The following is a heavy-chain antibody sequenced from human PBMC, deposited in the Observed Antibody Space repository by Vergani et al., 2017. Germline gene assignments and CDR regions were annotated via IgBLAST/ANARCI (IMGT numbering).Heavy chain of an antibody. D-gene: IGHD3-10*01. Sequence: QVQLQQWGAGLLKPSETLSLTCAVYGGSFSGYYWSWIRQPPGKGLEWIGEINHSGSTNYNPSLKSRVTISVDTSKNQFSLKLSSVTAADTAVYYCARGLGRYYGSGILNWFDPWGQGTLVTVSS. CDR1: GGSFSGYY. J-gene: IGHJ5*02. CDR3: ARGLGRYYGSGILNWFDP. V-gene: IGHV4-34*01. CDR2: INHSGST.